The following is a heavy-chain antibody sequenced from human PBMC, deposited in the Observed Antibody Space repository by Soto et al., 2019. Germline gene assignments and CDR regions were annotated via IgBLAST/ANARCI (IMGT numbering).Heavy chain of an antibody. CDR3: ARVSSSSFVTNHEY. J-gene: IGHJ4*02. CDR2: INSDGSST. D-gene: IGHD6-6*01. Sequence: GGSMRLPCAAAGFTCSNYWMHWVLKTQGKGLVWVSRINSDGSSTSYADSVKGRFTISRDNAKNTLYLQMNSLRAEDTAVYYCARVSSSSFVTNHEYWGQGTLVTVSS. V-gene: IGHV3-74*01. CDR1: GFTCSNYW.